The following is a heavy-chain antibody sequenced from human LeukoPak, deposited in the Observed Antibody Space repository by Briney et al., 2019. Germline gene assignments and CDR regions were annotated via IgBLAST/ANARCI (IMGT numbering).Heavy chain of an antibody. CDR1: GGSFSGYY. CDR3: AREGEYSSSWYGLFDY. V-gene: IGHV4-34*01. D-gene: IGHD6-13*01. J-gene: IGHJ4*02. CDR2: INHSGST. Sequence: SETLSLTCAVYGGSFSGYYWSWIRQPLGKGLEWIGEINHSGSTNYNPSLKSRVTISVDTSKNQFSLKLSSVTAADTAVYYCAREGEYSSSWYGLFDYWGQGTLVTVSS.